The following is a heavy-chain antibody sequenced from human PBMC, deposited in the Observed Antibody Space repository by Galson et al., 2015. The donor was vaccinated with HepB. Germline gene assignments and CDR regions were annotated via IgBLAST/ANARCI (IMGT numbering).Heavy chain of an antibody. Sequence: SLRLSCAASGFTFDDYAMHWVRQAPGKGLEWVSGISWNSGNIAYADSVKGRFTISRDNAKNSLYLQMNSLGAEDTALYYCAKDTGPGIATAEDYWGQGTLVTVSS. CDR2: ISWNSGNI. V-gene: IGHV3-9*01. CDR3: AKDTGPGIATAEDY. J-gene: IGHJ4*02. CDR1: GFTFDDYA. D-gene: IGHD6-13*01.